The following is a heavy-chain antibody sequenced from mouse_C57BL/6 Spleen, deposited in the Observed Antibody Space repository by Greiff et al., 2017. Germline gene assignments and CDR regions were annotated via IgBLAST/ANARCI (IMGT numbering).Heavy chain of an antibody. CDR3: ARPDSNCGYYYAMDY. CDR2: INPSNGGT. CDR1: GYTFTSYW. J-gene: IGHJ4*01. D-gene: IGHD2-5*01. V-gene: IGHV1-53*01. Sequence: QVQLQQPGTELVKPGASVKLSCKASGYTFTSYWMHWVKQRPGQGLAWIGNINPSNGGTNYNEKFKSKATLPVDTSTSTAYMQLSSLQSEDSAVYYCARPDSNCGYYYAMDYWGQGTSVTVSS.